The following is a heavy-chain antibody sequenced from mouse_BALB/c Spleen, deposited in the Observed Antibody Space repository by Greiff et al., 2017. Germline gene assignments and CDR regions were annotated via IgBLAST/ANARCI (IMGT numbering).Heavy chain of an antibody. CDR2: ISTYYGDA. CDR3: ARNYGLYWYFDV. V-gene: IGHV1S137*01. D-gene: IGHD1-1*02. J-gene: IGHJ1*01. Sequence: QVQLKQSGAELVRPGVSVKISCKGSGYTFTDYAMHWVKQSHAKSLEWIGVISTYYGDASYNQKFKGKATMTVDKSSSTAYMELARLTSEDSAIYYCARNYGLYWYFDVWGAGTTVTVSS. CDR1: GYTFTDYA.